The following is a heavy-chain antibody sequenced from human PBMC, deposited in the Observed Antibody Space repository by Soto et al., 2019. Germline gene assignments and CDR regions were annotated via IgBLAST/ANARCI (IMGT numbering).Heavy chain of an antibody. V-gene: IGHV3-30-3*01. D-gene: IGHD4-17*01. CDR3: ARDAGFYGDSWFDP. Sequence: VQLVESGGGVVQPGRSLRLSCAASGFTFSSYAMHWVRQAPGKGLEWVAVISYDGSNKYYADSVKGRFTISRDNSKNTLYLQMNSLRAEDTAVYYCARDAGFYGDSWFDPWGQGTLVTVSS. J-gene: IGHJ5*02. CDR1: GFTFSSYA. CDR2: ISYDGSNK.